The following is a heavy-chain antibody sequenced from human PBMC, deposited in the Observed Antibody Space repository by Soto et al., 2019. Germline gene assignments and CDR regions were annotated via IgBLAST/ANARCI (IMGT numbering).Heavy chain of an antibody. Sequence: PGGSPRLSCAASGFTFSSYWMSWVRQAPGKGLEWVANIKQDGSEKYYVDSVKGRFTISRDNAKNSLYLQMNSLRAEDTAVYYCARSYYDFWSGYYRDSDIWGQGTMVTVSS. D-gene: IGHD3-3*01. V-gene: IGHV3-7*01. J-gene: IGHJ3*02. CDR3: ARSYYDFWSGYYRDSDI. CDR2: IKQDGSEK. CDR1: GFTFSSYW.